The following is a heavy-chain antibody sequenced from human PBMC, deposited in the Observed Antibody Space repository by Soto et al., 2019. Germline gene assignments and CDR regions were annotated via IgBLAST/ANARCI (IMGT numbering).Heavy chain of an antibody. CDR1: GGSFRGYF. CDR3: ARYRFSGKRWSKFDY. V-gene: IGHV4-34*10. D-gene: IGHD6-25*01. CDR2: INHSGIT. Sequence: SETLSLTCAVYGGSFRGYFWSWIRQPPGKGLEWIGEINHSGITSYSPSLGSRVTTSVDTPKNQFSLRLRSVTAADTAIYYCARYRFSGKRWSKFDYWGQGSLVTVSS. J-gene: IGHJ4*02.